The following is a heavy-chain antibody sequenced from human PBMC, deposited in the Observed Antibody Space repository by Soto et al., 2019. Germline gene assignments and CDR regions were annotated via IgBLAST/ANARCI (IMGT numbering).Heavy chain of an antibody. Sequence: GGSLRLSCAASGFTFDDYAIHWVRQAPGKGLEWVSGISWNSGSIGYADSVKGRFTMSRDNAKNSLYLQMTSLRAADTALYYCAKDIREGLGHGMDVWGQGPRSPSP. CDR2: ISWNSGSI. V-gene: IGHV3-9*01. D-gene: IGHD3-10*01. CDR1: GFTFDDYA. J-gene: IGHJ6*02. CDR3: AKDIREGLGHGMDV.